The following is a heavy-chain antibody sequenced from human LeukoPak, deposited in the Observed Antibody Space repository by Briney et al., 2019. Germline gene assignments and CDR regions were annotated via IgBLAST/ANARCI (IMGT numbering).Heavy chain of an antibody. CDR1: GFTFSSYA. CDR2: ISGSGGSI. CDR3: AKSDCSYISCYVLDY. Sequence: GGSLRLSCAASGFTFSSYAMSWVRQAPGKGLEWVSGISGSGGSIEYADSVKGRFTISRDSSKNTLSLQMDSLRAEDTAVYYCAKSDCSYISCYVLDYWGQGTLVTVSS. D-gene: IGHD2-2*01. V-gene: IGHV3-23*01. J-gene: IGHJ4*02.